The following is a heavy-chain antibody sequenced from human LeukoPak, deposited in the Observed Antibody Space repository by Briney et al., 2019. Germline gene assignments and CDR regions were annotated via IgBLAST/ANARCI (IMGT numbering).Heavy chain of an antibody. CDR2: IYYSGST. J-gene: IGHJ4*02. V-gene: IGHV4-59*01. CDR1: GGSISSYY. Sequence: PSETLSLTCTVSGGSISSYYWSWIRQPPGKGLEWIGYIYYSGSTNYNPSLKSRVTISVDTSKNQFSLNLSSVTAADTAVYYCAAANGYNLFDYWGQGTLVTVSS. D-gene: IGHD5-24*01. CDR3: AAANGYNLFDY.